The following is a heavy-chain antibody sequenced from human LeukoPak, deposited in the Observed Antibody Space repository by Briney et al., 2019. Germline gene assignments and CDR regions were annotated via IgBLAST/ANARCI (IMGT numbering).Heavy chain of an antibody. V-gene: IGHV1-18*01. CDR3: ARHVAMIGAPYSYGLSPGY. J-gene: IGHJ4*02. D-gene: IGHD5-18*01. CDR2: ISAYNGNT. CDR1: GYTFTSYG. Sequence: ASVKVSCKASGYTFTSYGISWVRQAPGQGLEWMGWISAYNGNTKYAQKFQGRVTMTTDTSTSTAYMELRSLRSDDTAVYYCARHVAMIGAPYSYGLSPGYWGQGTLVTVSS.